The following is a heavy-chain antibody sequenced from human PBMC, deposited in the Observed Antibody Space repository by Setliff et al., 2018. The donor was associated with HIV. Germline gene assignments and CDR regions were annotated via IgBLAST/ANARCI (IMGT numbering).Heavy chain of an antibody. CDR2: IYSSGSP. J-gene: IGHJ3*02. V-gene: IGHV4-39*02. D-gene: IGHD5-18*01. Sequence: SETLSLTCTVYGASINNSNSYWGWIRQPPGERLEWLGSIYSSGSPSYNPSLSSRLTISVDTSKNHVSLRLSSVTAADTAVYYCAKGNSYAENAFDIWGQGTMVTVSS. CDR3: AKGNSYAENAFDI. CDR1: GASINNSNSY.